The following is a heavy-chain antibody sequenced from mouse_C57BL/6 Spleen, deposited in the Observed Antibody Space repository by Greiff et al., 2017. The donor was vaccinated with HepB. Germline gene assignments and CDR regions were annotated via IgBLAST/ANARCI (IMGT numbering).Heavy chain of an antibody. CDR1: GYTFTSYW. J-gene: IGHJ1*03. CDR2: IDPSDSYT. V-gene: IGHV1-69*01. Sequence: QQSCKASGYTFTSYWMHWVKQRPGQGLEWIGEIDPSDSYTNYNQKFKGKSTLTVDKSSSTAYMQLSSLTSEDSAVYYCARADGRWYFDVWGTGTTVTVSS. CDR3: ARADGRWYFDV. D-gene: IGHD2-3*01.